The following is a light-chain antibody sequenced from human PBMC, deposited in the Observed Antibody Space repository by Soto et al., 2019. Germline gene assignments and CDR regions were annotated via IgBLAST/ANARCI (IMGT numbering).Light chain of an antibody. Sequence: QSALTQPRSVSGSPGQSVTFSCTGTSSDVGTYNYVSWYQQHPGKAPKLMIYDVSKRPSGVPDRFSGSKSGNTASLTISGLQAEDEADYYCCSYAGIYTLVFGGGTKLTVL. CDR2: DVS. J-gene: IGLJ2*01. V-gene: IGLV2-11*01. CDR1: SSDVGTYNY. CDR3: CSYAGIYTLV.